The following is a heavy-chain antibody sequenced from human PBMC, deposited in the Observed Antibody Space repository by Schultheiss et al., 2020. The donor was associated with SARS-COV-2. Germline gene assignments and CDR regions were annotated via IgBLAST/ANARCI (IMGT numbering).Heavy chain of an antibody. Sequence: GGSLRLSCAASGFTFSSYAMHWVRQAPGKGLEWVAVISYDGSNKYYADSVKGRFTISRDNSKNTLYLQMNSLRAEDTAVYYCARGGLGMAFDYWGQGTLVTVSS. D-gene: IGHD7-27*01. CDR3: ARGGLGMAFDY. J-gene: IGHJ4*02. CDR2: ISYDGSNK. CDR1: GFTFSSYA. V-gene: IGHV3-30*11.